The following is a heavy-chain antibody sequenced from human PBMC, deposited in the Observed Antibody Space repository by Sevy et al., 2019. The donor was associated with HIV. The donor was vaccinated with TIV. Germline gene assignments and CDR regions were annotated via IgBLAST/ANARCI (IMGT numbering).Heavy chain of an antibody. V-gene: IGHV4-61*02. J-gene: IGHJ4*02. CDR2: IYTSGTT. CDR3: AGRIAVAAFDY. CDR1: GGSFGSSSYY. Sequence: SETLSLTCTVSGGSFGSSSYYWNWIRQPAGKGLEWIGRIYTSGTTNYNPSPKSRVTMSVDTSKNQFSLKLSSVTAADTAVYYCAGRIAVAAFDYWGQGNLVTVSS. D-gene: IGHD6-19*01.